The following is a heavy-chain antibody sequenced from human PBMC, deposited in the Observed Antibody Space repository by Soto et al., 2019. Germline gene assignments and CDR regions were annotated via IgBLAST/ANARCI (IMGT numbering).Heavy chain of an antibody. V-gene: IGHV3-23*01. Sequence: GGSLRLSCSPTGFTVGLNAWSWVPQAPGKALEWVSSISAGGVLTYYADSVRGRFTIARANSKNTLYSQMNSLSAEDTVVYYCAKEGGRAGGYNYGNTYFDYWGQGTRVTSPQ. CDR1: GFTVGLNA. CDR3: AKEGGRAGGYNYGNTYFDY. J-gene: IGHJ4*02. D-gene: IGHD5-12*01. CDR2: ISAGGVLT.